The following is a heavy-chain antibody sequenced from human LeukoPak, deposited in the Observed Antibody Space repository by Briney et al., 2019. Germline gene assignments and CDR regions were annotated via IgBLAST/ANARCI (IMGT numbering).Heavy chain of an antibody. D-gene: IGHD3-9*01. CDR3: ARGHYDVLAASYKWTPDY. CDR1: GFTFNTFN. J-gene: IGHJ4*02. Sequence: GGSLRLFCAASGFTFNTFNLNWLRQAPGKGLEGVSSITSGGDYTYYADSVKGRFTTSRDNAKDSLSLQLSSLRVEDTAIYYCARGHYDVLAASYKWTPDYWGQGTLVTVSS. V-gene: IGHV3-21*01. CDR2: ITSGGDYT.